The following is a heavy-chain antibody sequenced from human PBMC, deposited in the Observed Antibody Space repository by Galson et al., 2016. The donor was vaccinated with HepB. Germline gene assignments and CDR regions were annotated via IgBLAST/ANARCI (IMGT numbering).Heavy chain of an antibody. CDR3: AAAAAANDIDY. D-gene: IGHD6-13*01. CDR1: GFAISNNH. J-gene: IGHJ4*02. V-gene: IGHV3-53*01. CDR2: IYFDGRT. Sequence: LRLSCAASGFAISNNHMSWVRQAPGKGLDWVSIIYFDGRTFHADSVKGRFTISRDISKNTVYLQMSSLIAEDTAVYYCAAAAAANDIDYCGQGTQVTVSS.